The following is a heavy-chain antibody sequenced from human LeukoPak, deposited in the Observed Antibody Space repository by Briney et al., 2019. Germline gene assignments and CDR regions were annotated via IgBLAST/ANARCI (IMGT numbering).Heavy chain of an antibody. Sequence: ASVKVSCKASGYTFTSYGISWVRQAPGQGLEWMGWISAYNGNTNYAQKLQGRVTMTTDTSTSTAYMELRSLRPDDTAVYYCAKGAGLGSSWHHLDSWGQGTLVIVSS. CDR2: ISAYNGNT. CDR3: AKGAGLGSSWHHLDS. V-gene: IGHV1-18*01. D-gene: IGHD6-13*01. CDR1: GYTFTSYG. J-gene: IGHJ4*02.